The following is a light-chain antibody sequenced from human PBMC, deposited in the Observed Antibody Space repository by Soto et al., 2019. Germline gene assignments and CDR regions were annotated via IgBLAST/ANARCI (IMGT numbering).Light chain of an antibody. J-gene: IGKJ3*01. CDR3: QQYNSSPFT. CDR1: QSISSW. Sequence: DIQMTQSPSTLSASVGDRVTITCRASQSISSWLAWYHQKPGKAPKLLIYKASSLESGVPSRFSGIGSGTEFTLTISSLQPDDLATYYCQQYNSSPFTFGPGTKVDIK. CDR2: KAS. V-gene: IGKV1-5*03.